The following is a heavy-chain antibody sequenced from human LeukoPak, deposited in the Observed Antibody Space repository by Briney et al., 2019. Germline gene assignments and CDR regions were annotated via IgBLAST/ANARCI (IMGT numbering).Heavy chain of an antibody. Sequence: SETLSLTCTVSGGSISSYYWSWIRQPPGKGLEWIGYIYYSGSTNYNPSLKSRVTISVDTSKNQFSLKLSSVTAADTAVYYCARDASGYGSWFDYWGQGTLVTVSS. CDR3: ARDASGYGSWFDY. V-gene: IGHV4-59*01. CDR2: IYYSGST. CDR1: GGSISSYY. J-gene: IGHJ4*02. D-gene: IGHD1-26*01.